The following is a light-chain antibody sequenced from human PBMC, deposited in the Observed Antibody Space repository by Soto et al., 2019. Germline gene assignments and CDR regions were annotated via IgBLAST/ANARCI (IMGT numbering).Light chain of an antibody. J-gene: IGKJ1*01. V-gene: IGKV3-15*01. CDR3: QQYYNTPRT. Sequence: EIVRTQSPGTLSVSTRERATLSCRASQSVSVNLAWYQQKPGQAPRLLIYGASPRDTGIPARFSGSGSGTEFTLTISRLQAEDLAVYYCQQYYNTPRTFGQGTKVDIK. CDR2: GAS. CDR1: QSVSVN.